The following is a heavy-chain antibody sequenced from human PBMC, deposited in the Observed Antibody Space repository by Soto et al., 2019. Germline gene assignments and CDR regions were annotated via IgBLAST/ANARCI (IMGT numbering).Heavy chain of an antibody. CDR3: ASVRYCGGDCFMYYGMDV. V-gene: IGHV1-69*13. D-gene: IGHD2-21*02. CDR2: IIPIFGTA. Sequence: ASVKVSCKASGGTFSSYAISWVRQAPGQGLEWMGGIIPIFGTANYAQKFQGRVTITADESTSTAYMELSSLRSEDTAVYYCASVRYCGGDCFMYYGMDVWGQGTTVTVSS. J-gene: IGHJ6*02. CDR1: GGTFSSYA.